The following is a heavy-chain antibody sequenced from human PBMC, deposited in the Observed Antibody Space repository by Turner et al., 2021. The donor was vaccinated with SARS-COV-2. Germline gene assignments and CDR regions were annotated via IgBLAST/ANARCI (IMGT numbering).Heavy chain of an antibody. J-gene: IGHJ4*02. CDR3: ARQSSGWYLPYFDY. V-gene: IGHV4-59*08. CDR2: IYYSGST. Sequence: QVQLQESGPGLVKPSETLSLICSVSGGFISGDYWSWIRQPPGKGLEWIGYIYYSGSTNYNPSLKSRVTISVDTSKNQFSLKLSSVTAADTAVYYCARQSSGWYLPYFDYWGQGTLVTVSS. D-gene: IGHD6-19*01. CDR1: GGFISGDY.